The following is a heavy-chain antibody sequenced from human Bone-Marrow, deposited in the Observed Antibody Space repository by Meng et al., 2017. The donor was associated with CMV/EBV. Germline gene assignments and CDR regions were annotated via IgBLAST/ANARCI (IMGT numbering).Heavy chain of an antibody. D-gene: IGHD6-19*01. J-gene: IGHJ4*02. CDR3: ARVSVAVTHFDY. V-gene: IGHV6-1*01. CDR2: TYYRSKWYN. CDR1: GDSVSSNSAT. Sequence: SQTLSLTCAMSGDSVSSNSATWNWIRQSPSRGLEWLGRTYYRSKWYNDYAVSVKSRITINPDTSKNQFSLQLNSVTPEDTAVYYCARVSVAVTHFDYWGQGTLVTVSS.